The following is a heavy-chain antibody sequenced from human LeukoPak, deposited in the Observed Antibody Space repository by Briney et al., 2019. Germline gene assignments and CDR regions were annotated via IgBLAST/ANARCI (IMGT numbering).Heavy chain of an antibody. CDR1: GGTFSSYA. CDR2: IIPIIGTA. V-gene: IGHV1-69*05. Sequence: ASVKVSCKASGGTFSSYAISWVRQAPGQGLEWMGRIIPIIGTANYAQKFQGRVTITTDESTSTAYMELSSLRSEDTAVYYCAREGEGAYGDYENYWGQGTLVTVSS. CDR3: AREGEGAYGDYENY. D-gene: IGHD4-17*01. J-gene: IGHJ4*02.